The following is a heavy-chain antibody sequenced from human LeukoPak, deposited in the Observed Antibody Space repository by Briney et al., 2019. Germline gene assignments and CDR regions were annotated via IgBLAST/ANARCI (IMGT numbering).Heavy chain of an antibody. J-gene: IGHJ4*02. Sequence: PSETLSLTCTVSGGSISSSSYYWGWIRQPPGTGLEWIGSIYYSGSTYYNPSLKSRVTISVDTSKNQFSLKLSSVTAADTAVYYCARGAAAGIRRGGGFDYWGQGTLVTVSS. CDR1: GGSISSSSYY. CDR2: IYYSGST. CDR3: ARGAAAGIRRGGGFDY. D-gene: IGHD6-13*01. V-gene: IGHV4-39*07.